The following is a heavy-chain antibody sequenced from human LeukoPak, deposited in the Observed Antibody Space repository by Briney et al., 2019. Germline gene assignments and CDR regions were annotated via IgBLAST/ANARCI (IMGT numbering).Heavy chain of an antibody. CDR3: AARALSLVTFGVVRSHWFDP. J-gene: IGHJ5*02. CDR1: GYSISSGYY. Sequence: PSETLSLTCAVSGYSISSGYYWGWIRQPPGKGLEWIGSIYHSGSTYYNPSLKSRVTISVDTSKNQFSLKLSSVTAADTAVYYCAARALSLVTFGVVRSHWFDPWGQGTLVTVSS. D-gene: IGHD3-3*01. V-gene: IGHV4-38-2*01. CDR2: IYHSGST.